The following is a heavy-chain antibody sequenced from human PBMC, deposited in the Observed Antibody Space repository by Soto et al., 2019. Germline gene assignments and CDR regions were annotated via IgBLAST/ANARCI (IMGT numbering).Heavy chain of an antibody. D-gene: IGHD3-9*01. CDR1: GGTFDHAA. CDR3: ARQIFAADY. CDR2: INPMFNST. J-gene: IGHJ4*02. V-gene: IGHV1-69*01. Sequence: QVQLVQSGAEVKKPGSSVKVSCEAPGGTFDHAAITWVRQAPGQGLEWVGGINPMFNSTHYAQKFQGRVTITAVAVTSTAFMELRGLTSDDPAVYYCARQIFAADYWGQGTLLVVSS.